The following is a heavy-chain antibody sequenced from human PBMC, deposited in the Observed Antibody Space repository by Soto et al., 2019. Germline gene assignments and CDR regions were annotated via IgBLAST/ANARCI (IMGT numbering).Heavy chain of an antibody. CDR3: ARVRGTGYYHWFDP. V-gene: IGHV4-59*01. Sequence: QVQLQESGPGLVKPSETLSLTCTVSGGSISSYYWSWIRQPPGKGLEWIGYIYYSGSTNYNPSLKSRVTISVDTSKNQFSLKLSSVTAAGTAVYYCARVRGTGYYHWFDPWGQGTLVTVSS. CDR1: GGSISSYY. CDR2: IYYSGST. J-gene: IGHJ5*02. D-gene: IGHD3-9*01.